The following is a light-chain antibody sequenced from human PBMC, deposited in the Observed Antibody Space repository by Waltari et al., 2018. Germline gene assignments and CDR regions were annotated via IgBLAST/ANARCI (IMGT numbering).Light chain of an antibody. V-gene: IGKV4-1*01. CDR1: QSLFYSSNNKKY. J-gene: IGKJ1*01. CDR3: QQYYNSRRA. CDR2: WAS. Sequence: DIVLTQSPDSLAVSLGERATIHCKSSQSLFYSSNNKKYLAWFQQKVGQPPKVLIYWASTLESGVPDRFSGSGSGTDFTLPISSLQAEDVAVYYCQQYYNSRRAFGQGTKVEIK.